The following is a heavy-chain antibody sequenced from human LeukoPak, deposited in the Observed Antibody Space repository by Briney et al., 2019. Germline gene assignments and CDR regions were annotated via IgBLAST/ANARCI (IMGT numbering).Heavy chain of an antibody. V-gene: IGHV4-59*01. J-gene: IGHJ4*02. CDR2: IYYSGST. CDR3: ARGVVIAPQTFDY. Sequence: SETLSLTCTVSGESISGFYWTWIRQPPGKGLEGIGYIYYSGSTNYNPSLKSRVTISIDTSKNQFSLKLSSVTAADTAVYYCARGVVIAPQTFDYWGQGTLVTVSS. D-gene: IGHD2-21*01. CDR1: GESISGFY.